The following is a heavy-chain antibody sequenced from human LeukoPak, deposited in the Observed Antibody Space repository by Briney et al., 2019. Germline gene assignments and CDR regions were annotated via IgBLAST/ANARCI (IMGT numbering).Heavy chain of an antibody. V-gene: IGHV4-39*01. CDR3: ARLERRPWLGVDY. CDR1: GGFISSSSYY. Sequence: PSETLSLTCTVSGGFISSSSYYWGWIRQPPGKGLEWIGSIYYSGSTYYNPSLKSRVTISVDTSKNQFSLNLSSVTAADTAVYYCARLERRPWLGVDYWGQGKLVTVSS. D-gene: IGHD6-19*01. J-gene: IGHJ4*02. CDR2: IYYSGST.